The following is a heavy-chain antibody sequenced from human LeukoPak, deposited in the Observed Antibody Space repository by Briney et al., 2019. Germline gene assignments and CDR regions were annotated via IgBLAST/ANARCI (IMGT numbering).Heavy chain of an antibody. Sequence: GASVKVSCKASGGTFSSYAISWVRQAPGQGLEWMGGIIPIFGTANYAQKFQGRVTITTDESTSTAYMELSSLRSEDTAVYYCARDLLPDPPNWNYGPLGCWGQGTLVTVSS. CDR1: GGTFSSYA. CDR3: ARDLLPDPPNWNYGPLGC. J-gene: IGHJ4*02. V-gene: IGHV1-69*05. D-gene: IGHD1-7*01. CDR2: IIPIFGTA.